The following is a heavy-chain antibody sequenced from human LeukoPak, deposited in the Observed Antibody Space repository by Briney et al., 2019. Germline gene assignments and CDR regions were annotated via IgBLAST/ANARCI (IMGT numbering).Heavy chain of an antibody. D-gene: IGHD6-13*01. Sequence: SETLSLTCAVYGGPFSGYYWSWIRQPPGKGLEWIGEINHSGSTNYNPSLKSRVTISVDTSKNQFSLKLSSVTAADTAVYYCARLPGIAAAGTLAREGSIDYWGQGTLVTVSS. CDR2: INHSGST. CDR3: ARLPGIAAAGTLAREGSIDY. CDR1: GGPFSGYY. J-gene: IGHJ4*02. V-gene: IGHV4-34*01.